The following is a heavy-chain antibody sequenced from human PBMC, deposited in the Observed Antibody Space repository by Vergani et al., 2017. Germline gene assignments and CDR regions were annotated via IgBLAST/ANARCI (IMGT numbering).Heavy chain of an antibody. D-gene: IGHD2-15*01. CDR3: ARDWCSGGSCYSAYFDY. V-gene: IGHV1-18*04. CDR1: GYTFTSYG. Sequence: QVQLVPSGAEVKTPGASVTVSCTASGYTFTSYGISWVRQAPGQGLEWMGWISAYNGNTNYAQKLQGRVTMTTDTSTSTAYMALRSLRSDDTAVYYCARDWCSGGSCYSAYFDYWGQGTLVTVSS. J-gene: IGHJ4*02. CDR2: ISAYNGNT.